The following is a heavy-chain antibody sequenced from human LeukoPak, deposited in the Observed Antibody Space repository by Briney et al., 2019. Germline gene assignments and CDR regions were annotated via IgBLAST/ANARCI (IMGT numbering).Heavy chain of an antibody. CDR1: GFTFGSYV. CDR2: ISSGGNHE. J-gene: IGHJ4*02. V-gene: IGHV3-30*04. D-gene: IGHD3-22*01. Sequence: PGTSLRLSCAASGFTFGSYVMHWVRQAPGKGLEWVAVISSGGNHEYCAGSVKGRFTISRDNSMNTLYLQMNSLRAEDTAMYYCARSRNSGHWFVIGDSWGQGTLVTVSS. CDR3: ARSRNSGHWFVIGDS.